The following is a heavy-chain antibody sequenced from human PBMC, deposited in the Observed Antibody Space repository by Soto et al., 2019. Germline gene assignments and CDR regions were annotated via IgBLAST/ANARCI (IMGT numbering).Heavy chain of an antibody. J-gene: IGHJ4*02. CDR2: FSDGDRI. Sequence: GESLQISCAASGFSFTGYAMNWVRQAPGKGLEWVSGFSDGDRIHYADSVQGRFTISRDNSRNTLYLHMSSMTVEDTAVYYCARRTRDGYNAPIDYWGQGTLVTVSS. CDR3: ARRTRDGYNAPIDY. V-gene: IGHV3-23*01. CDR1: GFSFTGYA. D-gene: IGHD5-12*01.